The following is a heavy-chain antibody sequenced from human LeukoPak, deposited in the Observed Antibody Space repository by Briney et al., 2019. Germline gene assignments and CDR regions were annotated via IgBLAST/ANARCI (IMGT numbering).Heavy chain of an antibody. D-gene: IGHD3-9*01. Sequence: ASVKVSCKASGYTFTSYYMHWVRQAPGQGLEWMGIINPSGGSTSYAQKFQGRVTMTRDTSTSTVYMEQSSLRSEDTAVYYCARTYYDILTGYYTLFDYWGQGTLVTVSS. CDR1: GYTFTSYY. CDR2: INPSGGST. CDR3: ARTYYDILTGYYTLFDY. V-gene: IGHV1-46*01. J-gene: IGHJ4*02.